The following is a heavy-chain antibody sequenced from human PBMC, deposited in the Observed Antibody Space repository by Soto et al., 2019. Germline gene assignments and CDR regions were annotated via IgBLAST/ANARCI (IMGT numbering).Heavy chain of an antibody. D-gene: IGHD2-15*01. CDR3: ARESRYCSGGSCYSWLSLRSLGMDV. V-gene: IGHV1-2*04. Sequence: ASVKVSCKASGYTFTGYYMHWVRQAPGQGLEWMGWINPNSGGTNYAQKFQGWVTMTRDTSISTAYMELSRLRSDDTAVYYCARESRYCSGGSCYSWLSLRSLGMDVWGQGTTVTVSS. CDR1: GYTFTGYY. CDR2: INPNSGGT. J-gene: IGHJ6*02.